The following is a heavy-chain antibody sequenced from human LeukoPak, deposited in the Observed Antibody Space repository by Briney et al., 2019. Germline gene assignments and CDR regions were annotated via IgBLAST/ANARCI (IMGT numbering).Heavy chain of an antibody. CDR3: AKVMAVAGNYYYYYMDV. J-gene: IGHJ6*03. CDR1: GFTFSSYA. V-gene: IGHV3-23*01. CDR2: ISGSGGST. D-gene: IGHD6-19*01. Sequence: GGSLRLSCAASGFTFSSYAMSWVRQAPGKGLEWVSAISGSGGSTYYADSVKGRFTISRDNSKNTLYLQMNSLRAEDTAVYYCAKVMAVAGNYYYYYMDVWGKGTTVTVSS.